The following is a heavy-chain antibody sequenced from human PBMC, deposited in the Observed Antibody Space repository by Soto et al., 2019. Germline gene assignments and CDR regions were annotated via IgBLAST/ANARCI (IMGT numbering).Heavy chain of an antibody. D-gene: IGHD6-13*01. V-gene: IGHV3-30*18. CDR1: GFIFSDYG. CDR2: TSYDGSNK. Sequence: SLILSCAASGFIFSDYGMHWVLQAPGKGLEWVAVTSYDGSNKYYADSVKGRFTISRDNSKNRLYLQMNSLRAEDTALYYCAKTGYSSNWSGSQFGYFDYWGQGTLFTVSS. CDR3: AKTGYSSNWSGSQFGYFDY. J-gene: IGHJ4*02.